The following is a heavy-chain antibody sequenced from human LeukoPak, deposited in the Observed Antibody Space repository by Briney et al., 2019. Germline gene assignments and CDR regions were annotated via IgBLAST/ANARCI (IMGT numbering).Heavy chain of an antibody. J-gene: IGHJ4*02. CDR2: ITPIFGTA. CDR3: ARASSDDTARATPSPY. Sequence: SVKVSCKASGGTFSNYAINWVRQAPGQGLEWMGGITPIFGTANYVQKFQGRVTITADESTSTAYMELSRLRSEDTAIYYCARASSDDTARATPSPYGGQGTLFPVSS. D-gene: IGHD5-18*01. V-gene: IGHV1-69*13. CDR1: GGTFSNYA.